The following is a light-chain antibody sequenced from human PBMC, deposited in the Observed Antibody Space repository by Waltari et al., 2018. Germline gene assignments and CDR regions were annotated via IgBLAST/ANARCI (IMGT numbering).Light chain of an antibody. CDR2: DNN. V-gene: IGLV1-51*01. CDR3: GAWDSGLNAWV. Sequence: QSVLTQPPSVSAAPGQKVTIPCSGSSSKSGQSYVSWYQQVPGTAPKLLIYDNNKRPSGVSDRFSGSKSGTSASLAITGLQTGDEADYYCGAWDSGLNAWVFGGGTRLTVL. J-gene: IGLJ3*02. CDR1: SSKSGQSY.